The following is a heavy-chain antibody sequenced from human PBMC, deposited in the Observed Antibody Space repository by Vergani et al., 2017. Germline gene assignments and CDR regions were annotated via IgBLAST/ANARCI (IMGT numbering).Heavy chain of an antibody. J-gene: IGHJ6*02. D-gene: IGHD2-8*01. V-gene: IGHV3-21*02. CDR1: GGPINPSSSF. CDR3: ARDCTSGGCPDNYGMDV. Sequence: LQLQESGPGLVKPSETLSLICTVSGGPINPSSSFWGWIRQSPGKGLEWVAFIGSSGPYINYADSVKGRFIISRDNTNNSLFLQLRSLRAEDAAVYYCARDCTSGGCPDNYGMDVWGQGATVTVSS. CDR2: IGSSGPYI.